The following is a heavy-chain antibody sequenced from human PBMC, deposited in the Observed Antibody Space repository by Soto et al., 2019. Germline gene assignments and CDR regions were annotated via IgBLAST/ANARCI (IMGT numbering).Heavy chain of an antibody. J-gene: IGHJ3*02. Sequence: ASVKVSCKASGYTFTSYGISWVRQAPGQGLEWMGWISAYNGNTNYAQKLQGRVTMTTDTSTSTAYMELRSLRSDDTAVYYCAFIGETSGYDRLTAFDIWGQGTMVTVSS. CDR3: AFIGETSGYDRLTAFDI. D-gene: IGHD5-12*01. CDR2: ISAYNGNT. V-gene: IGHV1-18*01. CDR1: GYTFTSYG.